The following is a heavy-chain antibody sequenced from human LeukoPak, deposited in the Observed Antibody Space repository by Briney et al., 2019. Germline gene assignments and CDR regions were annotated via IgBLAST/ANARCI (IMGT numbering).Heavy chain of an antibody. CDR3: ARGHSGSFNPFDY. CDR2: IIPIFGTA. CDR1: GGTFSRYA. Sequence: ASVKVSCKASGGTFSRYAISWVRQAPGQGLEWMGGIIPIFGTANYEQKFQGRVTITTDESTSTAYMELSSLRSEDTAVYYCARGHSGSFNPFDYWGQGTLVTVSS. V-gene: IGHV1-69*05. J-gene: IGHJ4*02. D-gene: IGHD1-26*01.